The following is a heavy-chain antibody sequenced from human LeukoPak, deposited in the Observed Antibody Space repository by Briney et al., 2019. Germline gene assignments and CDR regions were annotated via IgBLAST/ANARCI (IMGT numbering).Heavy chain of an antibody. CDR1: GGSISSSSYY. CDR2: IYYSGST. V-gene: IGHV4-39*01. Sequence: SETLSLTCTVSGGSISSSSYYWGWIRQPPGKGLEWIGSIYYSGSTYYNPSLKSRVTISVDTSKNQFSLKLSSVTAADAAVYYCARHLDWFDPWGQGTLVTVSS. CDR3: ARHLDWFDP. J-gene: IGHJ5*02.